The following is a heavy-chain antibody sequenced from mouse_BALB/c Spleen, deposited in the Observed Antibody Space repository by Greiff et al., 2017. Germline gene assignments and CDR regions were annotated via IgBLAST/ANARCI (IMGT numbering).Heavy chain of an antibody. D-gene: IGHD1-1*01. V-gene: IGHV1-9*01. J-gene: IGHJ1*01. Sequence: QVQLKESGAELMKPGASVKISCKATGYTFSSYWIEWVKQRPGHGLEWIGEILPGSGSTNYNEKFKGKATFTADTSSNTAYMQLSSLTSEDSAVYYCAGSSYYYGSSYWYFDVWGAGTTVTVSS. CDR1: GYTFSSYW. CDR3: AGSSYYYGSSYWYFDV. CDR2: ILPGSGST.